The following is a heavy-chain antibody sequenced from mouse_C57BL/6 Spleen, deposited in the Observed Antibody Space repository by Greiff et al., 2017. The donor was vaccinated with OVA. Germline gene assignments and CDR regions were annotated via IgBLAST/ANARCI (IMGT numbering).Heavy chain of an antibody. V-gene: IGHV2-5*01. CDR1: GFSLTSYG. CDR3: AKDDYDGLYYYAMDY. CDR2: IWRGGST. J-gene: IGHJ4*01. Sequence: VKLQESGPGLVQPSQSLSITCTVSGFSLTSYGVHWVRQSPGKGLEWLGVIWRGGSTDYNAAFMSRLSITKDNSKRQVFFKMNSLQADDTAIYYCAKDDYDGLYYYAMDYWGQGASVTVSS. D-gene: IGHD2-4*01.